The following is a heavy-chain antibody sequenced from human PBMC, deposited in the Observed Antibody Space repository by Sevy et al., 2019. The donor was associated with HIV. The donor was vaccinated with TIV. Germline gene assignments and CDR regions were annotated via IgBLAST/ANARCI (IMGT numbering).Heavy chain of an antibody. D-gene: IGHD4-17*01. CDR1: GFTFSSYE. CDR3: ARDLPPSATTVAHFDY. Sequence: GGSLRLSCAASGFTFSSYEMNWVRQAPGKGLEWVSYITNSGSDEYYSDSVSGRFTISRDNTKNSLYLQMNSLRAEDTASYYCARDLPPSATTVAHFDYWGRGTLVTVSS. V-gene: IGHV3-48*03. J-gene: IGHJ4*02. CDR2: ITNSGSDE.